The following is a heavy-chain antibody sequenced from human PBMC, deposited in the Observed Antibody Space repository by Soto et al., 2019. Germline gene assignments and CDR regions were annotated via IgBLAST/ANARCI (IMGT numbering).Heavy chain of an antibody. Sequence: GGSLRLSCAASGFTFSSYGMHWVRQAPGKGLEWVAVISYDGSNKYYADSVKGRFTISRDSSKNTLYLQMNSLRAEDTAVYYCARSTYCGGDCYPPKPIDYWGQGALVTVSS. CDR3: ARSTYCGGDCYPPKPIDY. J-gene: IGHJ4*02. CDR1: GFTFSSYG. D-gene: IGHD2-21*01. V-gene: IGHV3-30*03. CDR2: ISYDGSNK.